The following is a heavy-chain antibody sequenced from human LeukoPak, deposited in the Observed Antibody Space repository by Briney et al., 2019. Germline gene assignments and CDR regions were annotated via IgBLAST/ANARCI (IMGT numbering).Heavy chain of an antibody. CDR1: GGTFSSYA. J-gene: IGHJ6*02. CDR3: ARDTLGYCSSTSCWEGYYNGMDV. D-gene: IGHD2-2*01. CDR2: IIPILGIA. V-gene: IGHV1-69*04. Sequence: ASVKVSCKASGGTFSSYAISWVRQAPGQGFEWMGRIIPILGIANYAQKFQGRVTITADKSTSTAYMELSSLRSEDTAVYYCARDTLGYCSSTSCWEGYYNGMDVWGQGTTVTVSS.